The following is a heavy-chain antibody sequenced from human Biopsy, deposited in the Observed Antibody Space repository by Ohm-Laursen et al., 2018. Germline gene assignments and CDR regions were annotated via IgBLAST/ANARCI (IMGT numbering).Heavy chain of an antibody. D-gene: IGHD6-19*01. CDR1: GGSVDDYF. CDR3: ARTPGVAVAGRFFDL. J-gene: IGHJ2*01. CDR2: IYSTGRSS. Sequence: GTLSLTCSVSGGSVDDYFWNWIRQPAGKGLEWIGRIYSTGRSSAYHPSFQSRVTMSLDTSNKQFSLKLTSVTAADTAVYYCARTPGVAVAGRFFDLWGRGTLVTVSS. V-gene: IGHV4-4*07.